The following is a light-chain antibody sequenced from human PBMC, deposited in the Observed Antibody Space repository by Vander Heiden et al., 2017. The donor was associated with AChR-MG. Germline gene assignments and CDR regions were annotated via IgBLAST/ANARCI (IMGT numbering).Light chain of an antibody. CDR3: QQSYSTPPT. CDR1: QNIGSY. CDR2: AAS. Sequence: DIQMTQSPSSLPASVGDRVTITCRASQNIGSYLSWYQQKVGKAPKVLIYAASSLESGVPSRFSGSGSGTDFTLTISSLQPEDFATYYCQQSYSTPPTFGQGTKAVIK. V-gene: IGKV1-39*01. J-gene: IGKJ1*01.